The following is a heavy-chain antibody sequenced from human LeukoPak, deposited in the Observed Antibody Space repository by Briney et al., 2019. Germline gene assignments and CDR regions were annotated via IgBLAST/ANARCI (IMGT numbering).Heavy chain of an antibody. CDR3: ARDPGINALDI. Sequence: GGSLRLSCAASGFTFSDHYMSWIRQAPGKGLEWLSYIRSRDNTIYYADSVKGRFTISRDNAKNSLYLQMNSLRAEDTAVYYCARDPGINALDIWGQGTVVTVSS. V-gene: IGHV3-11*04. CDR1: GFTFSDHY. CDR2: IRSRDNTI. D-gene: IGHD1-1*01. J-gene: IGHJ3*02.